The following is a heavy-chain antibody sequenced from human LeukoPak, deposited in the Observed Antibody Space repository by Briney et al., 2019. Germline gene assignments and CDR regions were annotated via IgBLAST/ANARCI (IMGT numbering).Heavy chain of an antibody. D-gene: IGHD3-22*01. CDR3: ARSITMIVVVNYYFDY. J-gene: IGHJ4*02. CDR1: GYTFTGYY. CDR2: INPNSGGT. V-gene: IGHV1-2*02. Sequence: VKVSCKTSGYTFTGYYMHWVRQAPGQGLEWMGWINPNSGGTNYAQKFQGRVTMTRDTSISTAYMELSRLRSDDTAVYYCARSITMIVVVNYYFDYWGQGTLVTVSS.